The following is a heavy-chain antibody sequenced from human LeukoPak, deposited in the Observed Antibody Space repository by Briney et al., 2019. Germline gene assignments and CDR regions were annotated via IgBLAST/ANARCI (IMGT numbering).Heavy chain of an antibody. J-gene: IGHJ6*04. Sequence: GGSLRLSCAASEFTFSSFERNWFRQAQGRGLDWVSYISSSGSTIYYADSVKGRFTISRDNAKNSLYLQMNSLRAEDTAVYYCAELGITMIGGVWGKGTTVTISS. V-gene: IGHV3-48*03. D-gene: IGHD3-10*02. CDR3: AELGITMIGGV. CDR2: ISSSGSTI. CDR1: EFTFSSFE.